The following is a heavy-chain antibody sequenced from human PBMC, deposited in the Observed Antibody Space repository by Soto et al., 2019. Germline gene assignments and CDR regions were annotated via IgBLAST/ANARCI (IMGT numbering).Heavy chain of an antibody. D-gene: IGHD3-22*01. J-gene: IGHJ3*02. CDR2: IYPGDSDT. Sequence: PGESLKISCKGSGYSFTSYWIGWVRQMPGKGLEWMGIIYPGDSDTRYSPSFQGQVTILADKSISTAYLQWSSLKASDTAMYYCARQESANYYDSSGNDIWGQGTMVTV. CDR3: ARQESANYYDSSGNDI. CDR1: GYSFTSYW. V-gene: IGHV5-51*01.